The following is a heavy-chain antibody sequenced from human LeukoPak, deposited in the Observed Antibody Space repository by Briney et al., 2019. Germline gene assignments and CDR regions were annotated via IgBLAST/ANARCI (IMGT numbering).Heavy chain of an antibody. J-gene: IGHJ4*02. CDR3: ASFNVGTGFVDY. CDR2: IYTSGST. V-gene: IGHV4-61*02. CDR1: GGSISSGSYY. D-gene: IGHD5-18*01. Sequence: SQTLSLTCTVSGGSISSGSYYWSWIRQPAWKGLEWIGRIYTSGSTNYNPSLKSRVTISVDTSKNQFSLKLSSVTAADTAVYYCASFNVGTGFVDYWGQGTLVTVSS.